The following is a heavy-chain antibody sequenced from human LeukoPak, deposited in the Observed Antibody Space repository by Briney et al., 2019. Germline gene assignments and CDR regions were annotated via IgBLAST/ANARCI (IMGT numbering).Heavy chain of an antibody. CDR3: ARDMRRAQLVGDIDWFDP. Sequence: ASVKVSCKASGYTFTDYYMHWVRQAPGQGLEWMGRINPNNGGKNYAQKFQGRVAMTRDTSISTAYMELSRLRSDDTAVYYCARDMRRAQLVGDIDWFDPWGQGTLVTVSS. D-gene: IGHD6-6*01. V-gene: IGHV1-2*06. J-gene: IGHJ5*02. CDR2: INPNNGGK. CDR1: GYTFTDYY.